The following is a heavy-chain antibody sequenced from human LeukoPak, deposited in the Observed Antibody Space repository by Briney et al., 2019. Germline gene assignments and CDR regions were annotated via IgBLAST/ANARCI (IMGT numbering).Heavy chain of an antibody. CDR3: ARGSPNDYGDHGTFDY. J-gene: IGHJ4*02. CDR1: GDAISNGGYY. D-gene: IGHD4/OR15-4a*01. V-gene: IGHV4-31*03. CDR2: IYYSGST. Sequence: SETLSLTCTVSGDAISNGGYYWSWIRQHPGEGLEWIGFIYYSGSTYYNPFLKSRVMISVDTSKNQFSLKLNSMTAADTAVYYCARGSPNDYGDHGTFDYWGQGTLVTVSS.